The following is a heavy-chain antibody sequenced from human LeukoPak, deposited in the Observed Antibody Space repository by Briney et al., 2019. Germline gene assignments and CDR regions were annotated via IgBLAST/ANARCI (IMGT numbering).Heavy chain of an antibody. CDR1: GYTFTGYY. CDR2: INPNSGGT. J-gene: IGHJ4*02. V-gene: IGHV1-2*02. D-gene: IGHD2-2*01. Sequence: ASVKVSCKASGYTFTGYYMHWVRQAPGQGLEWMGWINPNSGGTNYAQKFQGRVTMTRDTSTSTAYMELSRLRSDDTAVYYCARSPAGVVVPAAADYWGQGTLVTVSS. CDR3: ARSPAGVVVPAAADY.